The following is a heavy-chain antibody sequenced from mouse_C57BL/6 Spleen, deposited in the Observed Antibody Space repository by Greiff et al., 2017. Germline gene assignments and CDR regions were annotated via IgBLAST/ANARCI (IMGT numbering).Heavy chain of an antibody. V-gene: IGHV7-3*01. J-gene: IGHJ4*01. CDR2: IRNKANGYTT. CDR1: GFTFTDYY. D-gene: IGHD2-1*01. Sequence: DVKLVESGGGLVQPGGSLSLSCAASGFTFTDYYMSWVRQPPGKALEWLGFIRNKANGYTTEYSASVKGRFTISRDNSQSILYLQMNALRAEDSATYYCARFYGNYGDYYAMDGWGQGTSVTVSS. CDR3: ARFYGNYGDYYAMDG.